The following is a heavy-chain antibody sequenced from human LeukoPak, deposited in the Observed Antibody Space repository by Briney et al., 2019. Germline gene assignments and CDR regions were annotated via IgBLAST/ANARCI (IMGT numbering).Heavy chain of an antibody. D-gene: IGHD3-16*01. V-gene: IGHV1-18*01. CDR1: GYIFTTYD. CDR2: ISSYNGNT. Sequence: GASVKVSCKASGYIFTTYDITWVRQAPGQGLEWMGWISSYNGNTNYAQNLQDRVTMTTDTSTSTAYMELRSLRSNDTAVYYCARASSVLLIDYWGQGTLVTVSS. CDR3: ARASSVLLIDY. J-gene: IGHJ4*02.